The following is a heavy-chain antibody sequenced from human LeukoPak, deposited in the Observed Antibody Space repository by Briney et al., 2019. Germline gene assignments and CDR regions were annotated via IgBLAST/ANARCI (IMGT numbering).Heavy chain of an antibody. Sequence: PGGSLRLSCAASGFTFSSYSMNWVRQAPGKGLEWVSSISSSSSYIYYADPVRGRFTISRDNAKNSLYLQMNSLRAEDTAVYYCARLVVAGVASIDYWGQGTLVTVSS. D-gene: IGHD2-8*02. CDR3: ARLVVAGVASIDY. CDR2: ISSSSSYI. V-gene: IGHV3-21*01. J-gene: IGHJ4*02. CDR1: GFTFSSYS.